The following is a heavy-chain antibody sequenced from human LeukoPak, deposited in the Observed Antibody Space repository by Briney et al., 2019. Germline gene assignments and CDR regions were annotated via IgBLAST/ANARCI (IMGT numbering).Heavy chain of an antibody. CDR1: TFTFSSYE. D-gene: IGHD5-12*01. CDR2: ISRSGSTI. J-gene: IGHJ4*02. Sequence: TGGSLRLSCAASTFTFSSYEMNWVRQAPGKGLEWISYISRSGSTIYYADSVKGRFTISRDNAKNSVYLQMNSLRAEDTAVYYCASGYDLPYWGQGTLVTVSS. V-gene: IGHV3-48*03. CDR3: ASGYDLPY.